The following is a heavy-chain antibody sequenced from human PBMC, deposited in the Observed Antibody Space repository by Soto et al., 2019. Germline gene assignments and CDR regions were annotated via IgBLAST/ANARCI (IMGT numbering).Heavy chain of an antibody. V-gene: IGHV4-39*01. CDR3: ARGLTREYYDSSGYLDY. D-gene: IGHD3-22*01. Sequence: QLQLQESGPGLVKPSETLSLTCTVSGGSISSSSYYWGWIRQPPGKGLEWIGSIYYSGSTYYNPSLKSRTTISVDTSKNQVSLRLSAVTAADTAVYYCARGLTREYYDSSGYLDYWGQGTLVTVSS. CDR1: GGSISSSSYY. CDR2: IYYSGST. J-gene: IGHJ4*02.